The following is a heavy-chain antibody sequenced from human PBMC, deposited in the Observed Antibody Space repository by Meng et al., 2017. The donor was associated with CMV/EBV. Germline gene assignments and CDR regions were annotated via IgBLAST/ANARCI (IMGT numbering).Heavy chain of an antibody. Sequence: GESLKISCAASGFTFSSYAMHWVRQAPGKGLEWVAVISYDGSNKYYADSVKGRFTISRDNSKNTLYLQMNSLRAADTAVYYCALGGAGTNIYYYGMDVWGQGTTVTVSS. V-gene: IGHV3-30*04. CDR3: ALGGAGTNIYYYGMDV. CDR2: ISYDGSNK. D-gene: IGHD1-7*01. CDR1: GFTFSSYA. J-gene: IGHJ6*02.